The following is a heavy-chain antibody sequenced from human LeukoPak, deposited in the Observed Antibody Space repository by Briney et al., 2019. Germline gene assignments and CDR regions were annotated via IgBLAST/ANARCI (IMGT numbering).Heavy chain of an antibody. V-gene: IGHV3-11*04. CDR1: GFTFSDYY. D-gene: IGHD6-6*01. Sequence: GGSLRLSCAASGFTFSDYYMSWIRQAPGKGLEWVSYISSSGSTIYYADSVKGRFTISRDNAKNSLYLQMNSLRAEDTAVYYCARDGIAARTSLYYYYYMDVWGKGATATVSS. CDR3: ARDGIAARTSLYYYYYMDV. CDR2: ISSSGSTI. J-gene: IGHJ6*03.